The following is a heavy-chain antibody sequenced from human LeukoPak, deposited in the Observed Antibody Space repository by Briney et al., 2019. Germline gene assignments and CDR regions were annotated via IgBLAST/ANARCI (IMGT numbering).Heavy chain of an antibody. CDR1: GGSISSGSYY. J-gene: IGHJ4*02. Sequence: SETLSLTCTVSGGSISSGSYYWSWIRQPAGKGLEWIGRIYTSGSTNYNPSLKSRVTISVDTSKNQFSLKLSSVTAADTAVYYCARDTPDYYDSSGYYYYFDYWGQGTLVTVSS. CDR3: ARDTPDYYDSSGYYYYFDY. D-gene: IGHD3-22*01. V-gene: IGHV4-61*02. CDR2: IYTSGST.